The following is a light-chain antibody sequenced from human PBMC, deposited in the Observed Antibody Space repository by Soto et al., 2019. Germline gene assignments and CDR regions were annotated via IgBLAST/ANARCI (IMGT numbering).Light chain of an antibody. CDR3: CSYAGSSTSV. CDR1: SSDVGSYNL. Sequence: LTQPASVSGSPGQSITISCTGTSSDVGSYNLVSWYQQHPGKAPKLMIYEGSKRPSGVSNRFSGSKSGNTASLTISGLQAEDEADYYCCSYAGSSTSVFGTGTKVTV. J-gene: IGLJ1*01. CDR2: EGS. V-gene: IGLV2-23*01.